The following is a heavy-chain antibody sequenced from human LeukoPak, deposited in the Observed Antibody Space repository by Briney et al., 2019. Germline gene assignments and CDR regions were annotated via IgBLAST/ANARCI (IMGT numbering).Heavy chain of an antibody. CDR1: GFTFISNS. D-gene: IGHD2-2*03. J-gene: IGHJ4*02. CDR2: ISINSSYI. Sequence: GGSLRLSCATSGFTFISNSMNWVRQAPGKGLEWVSSISINSSYIYYADSVKGRFTISRDNAKNSLYLQMNSLRAEDTAVYYCARTDDGYCSSTSCYAPIDYWGQGTLVTVSS. V-gene: IGHV3-21*01. CDR3: ARTDDGYCSSTSCYAPIDY.